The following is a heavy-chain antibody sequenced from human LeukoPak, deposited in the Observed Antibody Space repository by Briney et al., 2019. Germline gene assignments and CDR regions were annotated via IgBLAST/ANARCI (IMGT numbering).Heavy chain of an antibody. Sequence: SETLSLTCTVSGGSLNGYYWSWIRQPAGQGLEWIGRIYSSGDTNYNPSLRSRVTMSVDTSKNQLSLKLRPVTAADTAVYYCARAAGAAGGQYFDYWGQGSLVTVSS. CDR3: ARAAGAAGGQYFDY. D-gene: IGHD6-13*01. J-gene: IGHJ4*02. V-gene: IGHV4-4*07. CDR1: GGSLNGYY. CDR2: IYSSGDT.